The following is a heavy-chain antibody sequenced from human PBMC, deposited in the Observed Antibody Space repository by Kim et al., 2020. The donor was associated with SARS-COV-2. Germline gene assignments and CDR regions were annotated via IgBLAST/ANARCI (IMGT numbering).Heavy chain of an antibody. CDR3: TTLLRYFDYYYYYGMDV. D-gene: IGHD3-9*01. Sequence: KGRLTISRDDSKNTLYLQMNSLKTEDTAVYYCTTLLRYFDYYYYYGMDVWGQGTTVTVSS. V-gene: IGHV3-15*01. J-gene: IGHJ6*02.